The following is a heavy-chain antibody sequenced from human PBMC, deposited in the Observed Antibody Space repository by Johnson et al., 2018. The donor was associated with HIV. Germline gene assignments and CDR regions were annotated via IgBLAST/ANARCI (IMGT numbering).Heavy chain of an antibody. V-gene: IGHV3-30*04. CDR1: GFTFSSYA. D-gene: IGHD3-10*01. CDR3: ARVLRITQAFDI. J-gene: IGHJ3*02. Sequence: QVQLMESGGGVVQPGRSLRLSCAASGFTFSSYAMHWVRQAPGKGLEWVAVISYDGSNKYYADSVKGRFTISRDNSKNTLYLQMNSLRAEDTAVYYCARVLRITQAFDIWGQGTMVTVSS. CDR2: ISYDGSNK.